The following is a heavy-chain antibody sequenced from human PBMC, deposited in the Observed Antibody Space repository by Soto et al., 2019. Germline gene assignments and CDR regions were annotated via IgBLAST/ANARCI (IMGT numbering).Heavy chain of an antibody. CDR1: SGSISSYY. D-gene: IGHD4-4*01. CDR3: ARGSTVTDYYYYGMDV. V-gene: IGHV4-59*01. CDR2: IYYSGST. Sequence: SETLSLTCTVSSGSISSYYWSWIRQPPGKGLEWIGYIYYSGSTYYNPSLKSRVTISVDTSKNQFSLKLRSVTAADTAVYYCARGSTVTDYYYYGMDVWGQGTTVTVSS. J-gene: IGHJ6*02.